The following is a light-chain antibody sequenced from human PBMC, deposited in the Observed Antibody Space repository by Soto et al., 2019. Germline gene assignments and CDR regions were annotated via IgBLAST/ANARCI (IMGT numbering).Light chain of an antibody. V-gene: IGLV1-40*01. CDR1: SSNIGANYD. CDR2: GNS. J-gene: IGLJ2*01. CDR3: QSYDSSLSGRGV. Sequence: QSALSQPPSVSGAPGQRVTISCTGSSSNIGANYDVHWYQQLPGTAPKLLIYGNSNRPSGVPDRFSGSKSGTSASLAITGLQAEDEADYYCQSYDSSLSGRGVFGGGTKVTVL.